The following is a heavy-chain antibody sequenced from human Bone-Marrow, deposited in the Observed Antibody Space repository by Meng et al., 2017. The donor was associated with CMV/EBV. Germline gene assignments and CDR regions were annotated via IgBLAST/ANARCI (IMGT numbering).Heavy chain of an antibody. CDR3: ARGKSGFGYGAEIDY. J-gene: IGHJ4*02. V-gene: IGHV1-8*03. Sequence: ASVKVSCKASGYTFTSYDINWVRQATGQGLEWMGWMNPNSGNTGYAQKFQGRVTITRNTSIGTAYMELSSLRSEDTAVYYCARGKSGFGYGAEIDYWGQGTLVTVSS. CDR2: MNPNSGNT. D-gene: IGHD3-10*01. CDR1: GYTFTSYD.